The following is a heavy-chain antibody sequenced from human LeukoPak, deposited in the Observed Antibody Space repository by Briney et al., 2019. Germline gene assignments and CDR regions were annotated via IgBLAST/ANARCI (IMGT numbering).Heavy chain of an antibody. D-gene: IGHD3-9*01. V-gene: IGHV1-69*06. CDR2: IIPIFGTA. Sequence: SVKVSCKASGGTFSHYAISWVRQAPGQRLEWMGGIIPIFGTANYAQKFQGRVTITADKSTSTAYMELSSLRSENTAVYYCAARFYDILTGNYYYGMDVWGKGTTVTVSS. CDR1: GGTFSHYA. J-gene: IGHJ6*04. CDR3: AARFYDILTGNYYYGMDV.